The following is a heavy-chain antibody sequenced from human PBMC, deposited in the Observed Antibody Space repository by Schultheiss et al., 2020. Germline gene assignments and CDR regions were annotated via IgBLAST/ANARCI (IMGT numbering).Heavy chain of an antibody. J-gene: IGHJ4*02. CDR3: ARHLEEDGDFLFDY. CDR2: IYYSGST. V-gene: IGHV4-61*08. D-gene: IGHD4-17*01. Sequence: SETLSLTCAVSGGSISSGGYSWSWIRQPPGKGLEWIGYIYYSGSTNYNPSLKSRVTISVDTSKNQFSLKLSSVTAADTAVYYCARHLEEDGDFLFDYWGQGTLVTVSS. CDR1: GGSISSGGYS.